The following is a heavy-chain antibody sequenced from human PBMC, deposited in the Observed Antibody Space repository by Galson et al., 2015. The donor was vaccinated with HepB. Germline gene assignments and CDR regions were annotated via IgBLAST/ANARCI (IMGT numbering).Heavy chain of an antibody. Sequence: SVKVSCKASGYTFTGYYMHWVRQAPGQGLEWMGWINPNSGGTNYAQKFQGWVTMTRDTSISTAYMELSRLRSDDTAVYYCARENPRGDGYNSVDFDYWGQGTLVTVSS. D-gene: IGHD5-24*01. V-gene: IGHV1-2*04. CDR1: GYTFTGYY. CDR2: INPNSGGT. J-gene: IGHJ4*02. CDR3: ARENPRGDGYNSVDFDY.